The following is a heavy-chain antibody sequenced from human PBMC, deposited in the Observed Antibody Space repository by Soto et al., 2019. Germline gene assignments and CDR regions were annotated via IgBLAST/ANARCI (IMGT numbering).Heavy chain of an antibody. D-gene: IGHD5-18*01. V-gene: IGHV3-74*01. CDR2: INNDGTST. CDR1: GFTFSNYW. J-gene: IGHJ6*02. CDR3: ARQLWIPDHYYYNGMDV. Sequence: GGSLRLSCAASGFTFSNYWMHWVRQAPGKGLVWVSRINNDGTSTNYADSVEGRFTISRDNAKNTLYLQMNSLRVEDTAVYYCARQLWIPDHYYYNGMDVWGQGTTVTVSS.